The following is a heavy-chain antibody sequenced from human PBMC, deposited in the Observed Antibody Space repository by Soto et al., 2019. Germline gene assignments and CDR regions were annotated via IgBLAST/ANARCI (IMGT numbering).Heavy chain of an antibody. CDR1: GFTFSSYG. V-gene: IGHV3-33*01. CDR2: IWYDGSNK. D-gene: IGHD3-10*01. CDR3: ARDRGGGRGFDY. Sequence: QVQLVESGGGVVQPGRSLRLSCAASGFTFSSYGMHWVRQAPGKGLEWVAVIWYDGSNKYYADSVKGRFTISRDNSKNTQYLRMNSLRAEDTAVYYCARDRGGGRGFDYWGQGTLVTVSS. J-gene: IGHJ4*02.